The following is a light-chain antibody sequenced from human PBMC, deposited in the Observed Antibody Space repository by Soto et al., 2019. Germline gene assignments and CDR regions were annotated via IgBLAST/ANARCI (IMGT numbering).Light chain of an antibody. J-gene: IGKJ4*01. Sequence: EMVLTQSPATLSLSPGERATLSCRASQSVSSYLAWYQQKPGQAPRLLIYDASNRATGIPARFSGGGSGPDFTLTISNLEPEDFAVYYWQQRSNWPPEELTFGGGTKVAIK. CDR3: QQRSNWPPEELT. CDR1: QSVSSY. CDR2: DAS. V-gene: IGKV3-11*01.